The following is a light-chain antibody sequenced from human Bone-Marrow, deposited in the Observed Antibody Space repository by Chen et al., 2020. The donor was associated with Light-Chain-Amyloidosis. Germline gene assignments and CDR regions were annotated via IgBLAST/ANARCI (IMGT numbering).Light chain of an antibody. V-gene: IGLV2-14*03. J-gene: IGLJ1*01. CDR2: DGD. CDR1: NNDVGHYNY. CDR3: SSYTSTSTLYV. Sequence: SALTQPASVSGSPGQSITISCTGTNNDVGHYNYFSWYQQHPGKAPKLLIYDGDNRPSGVSNRFSGSKSGNTASLTISGLQAGDEADYYCSSYTSTSTLYVFGTGTKVTVL.